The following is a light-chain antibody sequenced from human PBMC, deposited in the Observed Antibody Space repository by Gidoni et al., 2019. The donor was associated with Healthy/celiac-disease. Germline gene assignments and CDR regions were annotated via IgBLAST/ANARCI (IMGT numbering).Light chain of an antibody. CDR1: GAHPSYA. Sequence: QLLLPQSPPASASLVPSLKPTCTLNGAHPSYAIASHQQQPEKGPRYLMTLNSDGSHSTGDGIPDRFSASSSGAVRYPAVPSLQSEDEADYYCQTWGTGIQVFGGGTKLTVL. CDR2: LNSDGSH. J-gene: IGLJ3*02. CDR3: QTWGTGIQV. V-gene: IGLV4-69*01.